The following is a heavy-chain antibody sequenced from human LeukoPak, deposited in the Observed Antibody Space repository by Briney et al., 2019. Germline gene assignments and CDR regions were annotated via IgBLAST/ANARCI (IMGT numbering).Heavy chain of an antibody. Sequence: GGSLRLSCAASGFTFSSYSMNWVRQAPGKVLEWVSAISSSSTYIYYAYSVKGRFTISRDNAKNSLFLQLDSLRAEETAVYYCARLDSSGYYFPGVSDYWGQGTLVTVSS. J-gene: IGHJ4*02. D-gene: IGHD3-22*01. CDR3: ARLDSSGYYFPGVSDY. CDR2: ISSSSTYI. V-gene: IGHV3-21*01. CDR1: GFTFSSYS.